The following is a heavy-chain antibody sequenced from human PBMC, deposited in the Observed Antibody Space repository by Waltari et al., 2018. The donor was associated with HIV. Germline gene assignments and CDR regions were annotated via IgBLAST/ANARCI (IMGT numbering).Heavy chain of an antibody. Sequence: QVQLQQWGTGLLKPSGTLSLTCAVYRASFNDHSWPWIRQAPGKALQWLGEINPSGTAVYTKSLQGRLTISRDASKNQFSLNLKSVTAADTAVYFCARTTLQWSVTSSDFWTGHPDHYSTLDAWGQGTTVFVSS. V-gene: IGHV4-34*02. J-gene: IGHJ5*02. D-gene: IGHD3-3*01. CDR3: ARTTLQWSVTSSDFWTGHPDHYSTLDA. CDR1: RASFNDHS. CDR2: INPSGTA.